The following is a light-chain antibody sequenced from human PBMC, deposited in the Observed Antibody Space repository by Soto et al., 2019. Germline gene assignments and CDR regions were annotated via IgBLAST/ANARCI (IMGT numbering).Light chain of an antibody. V-gene: IGKV1-5*01. CDR2: DAS. J-gene: IGKJ4*01. CDR1: QSISSW. CDR3: QQYNSYSLT. Sequence: DIQMTQSPSTLSASVGDRVTITCRASQSISSWLAWYQQKPGKAPKLLIYDASSLESGVPSRFSGSGSGTEFTLTISNLQPDDFATYYCQQYNSYSLTFGGGTKVDIK.